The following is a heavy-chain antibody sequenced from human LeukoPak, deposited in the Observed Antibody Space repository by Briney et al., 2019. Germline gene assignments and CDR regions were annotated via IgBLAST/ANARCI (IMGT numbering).Heavy chain of an antibody. CDR3: ATSGPFGVVIPLFDY. V-gene: IGHV1-2*02. CDR1: GYTFTGYY. Sequence: ASVKVSCKASGYTFTGYYMHWVRQAPGQGLEWMGWINPNSGGTNYAQKFQGRVTMTTDTSTSTAYMELRSLRSDDTAVYYCATSGPFGVVIPLFDYWGQGTLVTVSS. J-gene: IGHJ4*02. D-gene: IGHD3-3*01. CDR2: INPNSGGT.